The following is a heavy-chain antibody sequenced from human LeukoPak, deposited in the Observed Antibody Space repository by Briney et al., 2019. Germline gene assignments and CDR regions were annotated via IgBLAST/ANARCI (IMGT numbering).Heavy chain of an antibody. Sequence: SETLSLTCTVSGGSISRDYWSWIRQPPGKGLEWIGYIYYTGSTNYNPSLKSRVTISIDTISIDTSKKQVSLKLTSVTAADTAVYYCTRKGEHYYDSGKLWPAWFDLWGQGTLVTVSS. D-gene: IGHD3-10*01. CDR2: IYYTGST. J-gene: IGHJ5*02. V-gene: IGHV4-59*01. CDR3: TRKGEHYYDSGKLWPAWFDL. CDR1: GGSISRDY.